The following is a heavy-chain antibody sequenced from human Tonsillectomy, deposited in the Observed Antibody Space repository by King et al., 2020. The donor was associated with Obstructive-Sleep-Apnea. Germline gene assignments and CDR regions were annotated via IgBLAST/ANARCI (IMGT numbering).Heavy chain of an antibody. D-gene: IGHD3-10*01. CDR1: GYTFTDYY. Sequence: QLVQSGPEVKKPGASVKVSCKASGYTFTDYYIHWVRQAPGQGLEWMGWINPNSGGTNYAQKFQVRVTMTRDTSISTVYMELSRLTSDATAVYYCARDRPPAYGSGSKNWFDPWGQGTLVTVSS. V-gene: IGHV1-2*02. CDR2: INPNSGGT. J-gene: IGHJ5*02. CDR3: ARDRPPAYGSGSKNWFDP.